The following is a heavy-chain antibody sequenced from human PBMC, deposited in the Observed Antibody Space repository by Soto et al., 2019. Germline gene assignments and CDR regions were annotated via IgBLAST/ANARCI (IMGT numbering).Heavy chain of an antibody. CDR2: IYYDGST. Sequence: SETLSLTCTVSGGSISTYYWSWIRQPPGKGLEWIGYIYYDGSTSYNPSLRSRVTISVDTSKNQFSLILSSVTSADTAVYYCARDQLSSGLYVWFEPWCPGALFSVS. J-gene: IGHJ5*02. CDR3: ARDQLSSGLYVWFEP. CDR1: GGSISTYY. D-gene: IGHD6-25*01. V-gene: IGHV4-59*01.